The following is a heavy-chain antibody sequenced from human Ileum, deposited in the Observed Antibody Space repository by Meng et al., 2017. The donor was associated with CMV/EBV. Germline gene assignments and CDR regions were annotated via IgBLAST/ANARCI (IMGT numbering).Heavy chain of an antibody. Sequence: GGSLRLSCAASGFTFSSYEMNWVRQAPGKGLEWVSGISWNSGRTGYADSVKGRFTISRDNAKNSLYLQMSSLRTEDTALYYCAPLGGVVRGVDYWGQGALVTVSS. CDR2: ISWNSGRT. CDR3: APLGGVVRGVDY. V-gene: IGHV3-9*01. J-gene: IGHJ4*02. D-gene: IGHD3-10*01. CDR1: GFTFSSYE.